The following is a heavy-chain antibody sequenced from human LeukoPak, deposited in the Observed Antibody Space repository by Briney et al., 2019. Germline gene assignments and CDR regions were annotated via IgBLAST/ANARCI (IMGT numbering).Heavy chain of an antibody. D-gene: IGHD3-10*01. V-gene: IGHV4-59*01. CDR1: GGSISSYY. CDR3: ARAPVRGVIMGWFEP. J-gene: IGHJ5*02. Sequence: ASETLSLTCTGSGGSISSYYWSWIRQPPGKGLEWIGYIYYSGSTNYNPSLKSRVTISVDTSKNQFSLKLSSVTAADTAVYYCARAPVRGVIMGWFEPWGQGTLVTVSS. CDR2: IYYSGST.